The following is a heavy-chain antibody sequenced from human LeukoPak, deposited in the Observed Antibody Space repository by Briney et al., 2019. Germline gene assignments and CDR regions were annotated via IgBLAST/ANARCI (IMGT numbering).Heavy chain of an antibody. CDR1: GYTFAGYW. J-gene: IGHJ4*02. CDR3: ARQDGRALYYFDH. CDR2: IYPGDSDT. Sequence: GESLKISCKGSGYTFAGYWIAWVRQMPGKGLEWMGIIYPGDSDTGYSPSFQGQVTISADKSISTAYLQWSSLKASDTAMYYCARQDGRALYYFDHWGQGALVTVSS. V-gene: IGHV5-51*01. D-gene: IGHD5-24*01.